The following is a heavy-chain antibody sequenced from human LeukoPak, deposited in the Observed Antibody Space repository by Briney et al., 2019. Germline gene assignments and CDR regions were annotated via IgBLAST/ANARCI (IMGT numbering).Heavy chain of an antibody. CDR2: IYYSGST. D-gene: IGHD4-17*01. V-gene: IGHV4-59*01. CDR3: AKAAYGDYVNWFDP. CDR1: GGSISSYY. Sequence: PSETLSLTCTVSGGSISSYYWSWIRQPPGKGLEWIGYIYYSGSTNYNPSLKSRVTISVDTSKNQFSLKLSSVTAADTALYYCAKAAYGDYVNWFDPWGQGILVIVSS. J-gene: IGHJ5*02.